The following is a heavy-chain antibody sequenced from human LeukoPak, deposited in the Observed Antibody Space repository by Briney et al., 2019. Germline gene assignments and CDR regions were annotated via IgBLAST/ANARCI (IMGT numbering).Heavy chain of an antibody. Sequence: PGGSLRLSCAASVFTFSSYAMHWVRQAPGKGLEWVAVISYDGSNKYYADSVKGRFTISRDNSKNTLYLQMNSLRAEDTAVYYCARDTFYYDSGSYYNGDYWGQGTLVTVSS. CDR2: ISYDGSNK. D-gene: IGHD3-10*01. CDR1: VFTFSSYA. CDR3: ARDTFYYDSGSYYNGDY. V-gene: IGHV3-30-3*01. J-gene: IGHJ4*02.